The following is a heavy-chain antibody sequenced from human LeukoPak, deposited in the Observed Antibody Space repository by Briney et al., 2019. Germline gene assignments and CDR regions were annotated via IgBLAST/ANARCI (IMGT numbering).Heavy chain of an antibody. Sequence: ASVKVSCKVSGYSLTEVSTHWVRQAPGKGLEWMGGFDPEDGEAIYAQKVQGRLTMTEDTSIDTAFMELRSLKSEDTAIYYCVTDIRSGWRNYWGQGTLITASS. J-gene: IGHJ4*02. CDR3: VTDIRSGWRNY. CDR1: GYSLTEVS. V-gene: IGHV1-24*01. D-gene: IGHD6-19*01. CDR2: FDPEDGEA.